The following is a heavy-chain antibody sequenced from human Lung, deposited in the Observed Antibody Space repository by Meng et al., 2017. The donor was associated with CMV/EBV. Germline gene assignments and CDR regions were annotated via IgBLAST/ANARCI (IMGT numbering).Heavy chain of an antibody. Sequence: SEPLSFTCDRHGWSFGGYYWSGFRQPPGKGLEWIGEINHSGSTNYNPSLKSRVTISVDTSKNQFSLKLSTVTAADTAVYYCARAFGGTIFGVVNYYYGMDVWGQGTTVTVSS. CDR3: ARAFGGTIFGVVNYYYGMDV. J-gene: IGHJ6*02. D-gene: IGHD3-3*01. CDR2: INHSGST. V-gene: IGHV4-34*01. CDR1: GWSFGGYY.